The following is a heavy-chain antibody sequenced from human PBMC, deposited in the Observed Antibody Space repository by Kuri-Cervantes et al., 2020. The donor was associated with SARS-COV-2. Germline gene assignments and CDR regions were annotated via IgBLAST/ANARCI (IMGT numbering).Heavy chain of an antibody. CDR1: GVSISSYY. CDR2: IDDIGSL. CDR3: ARGFSSSWYIHFDY. Sequence: SETLSLTCTVSGVSISSYYWSWIRQPPGKELEWIGYIDDIGSLKNNPSLQSRVTISVDTSKNQFSLKLSSVTAADTAVYYCARGFSSSWYIHFDYWGQGTLVTVSS. V-gene: IGHV4-59*12. D-gene: IGHD6-13*01. J-gene: IGHJ4*02.